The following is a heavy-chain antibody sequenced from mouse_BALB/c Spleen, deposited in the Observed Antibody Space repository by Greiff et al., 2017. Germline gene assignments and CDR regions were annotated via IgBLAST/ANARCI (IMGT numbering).Heavy chain of an antibody. V-gene: IGHV5-17*02. CDR3: ARGLSSAMDY. Sequence: EVQLVESGGGLVQPGGSRKLSCAASGFTFSSFGMHWVRQAPEKGLEWVAYISSGSSTIYYADTVKGRFTISRDNPKNTLFLQMTSLRSEDTAMYYCARGLSSAMDYWGQGTSVTVSS. CDR1: GFTFSSFG. CDR2: ISSGSSTI. J-gene: IGHJ4*01. D-gene: IGHD1-3*01.